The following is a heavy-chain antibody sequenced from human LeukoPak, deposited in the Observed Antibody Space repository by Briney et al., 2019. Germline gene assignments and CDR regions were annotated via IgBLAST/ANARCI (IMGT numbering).Heavy chain of an antibody. CDR1: GGSFNAFY. D-gene: IGHD1-26*01. CDR2: IEHSGTT. J-gene: IGHJ5*02. V-gene: IGHV4-34*01. CDR3: AGLADSGSYAA. Sequence: SETLSLTCAVSGGSFNAFYWSWIRQPPGKGLEWIAEIEHSGTTNHNPSLKSRVIMSVDRSKNQFSLKMTSVTAADTAMYYCAGLADSGSYAAWGQGTLVTVSS.